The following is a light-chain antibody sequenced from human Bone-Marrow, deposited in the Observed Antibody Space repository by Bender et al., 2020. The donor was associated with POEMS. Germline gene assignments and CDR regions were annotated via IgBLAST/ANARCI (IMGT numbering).Light chain of an antibody. CDR3: CSYTSSSTYV. Sequence: QSALTQPASVSGSPGQSITISCTGTSSDVGGGDYVSWYQQHPGKAPKLIMFDLINRPSGVSDRFSGSNSGYTASLTISGLQAEDEAVYYCCSYTSSSTYVFGTGTQVTVL. CDR1: SSDVGGGDY. J-gene: IGLJ1*01. CDR2: DLI. V-gene: IGLV2-14*01.